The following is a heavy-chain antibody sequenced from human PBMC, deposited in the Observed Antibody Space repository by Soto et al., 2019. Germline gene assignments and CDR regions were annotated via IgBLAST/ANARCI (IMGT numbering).Heavy chain of an antibody. CDR2: IYYSGST. CDR3: ASGNYYDSSGYYYEMFDY. V-gene: IGHV4-39*01. D-gene: IGHD3-22*01. CDR1: GGSISSSSYY. J-gene: IGHJ4*02. Sequence: TSETLSLTCTVSGGSISSSSYYWGWIRQPPGKGLEWIGSIYYSGSTYYNPSLKSRVTISVDTSKNQFSLKLSSVTAADTAVYYCASGNYYDSSGYYYEMFDYWGQGTLVTVSS.